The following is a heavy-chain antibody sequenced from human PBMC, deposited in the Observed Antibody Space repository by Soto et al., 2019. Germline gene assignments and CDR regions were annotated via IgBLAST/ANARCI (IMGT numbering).Heavy chain of an antibody. V-gene: IGHV2-5*02. CDR3: ASSAYGCDPNCFDY. CDR2: IYWDDDK. J-gene: IGHJ4*02. Sequence: SGPTLVNPTQTLTLTCTFSGFSLSTSGVGVGWIRQPPGKALEWLALIYWDDDKRYSPSLKSRLTITKDTSKNQVVLTMTNMDPVYSCTCCWASSAYGCDPNCFDYWGQGTLVTVSS. D-gene: IGHD2-21*02. CDR1: GFSLSTSGVG.